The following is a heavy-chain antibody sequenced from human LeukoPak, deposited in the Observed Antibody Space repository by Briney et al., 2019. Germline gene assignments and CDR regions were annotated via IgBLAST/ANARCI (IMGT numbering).Heavy chain of an antibody. D-gene: IGHD2-21*01. CDR1: GFTFSDYY. Sequence: PVGSLRLSCAASGFTFSDYYMSWIRQAPGKGLEWVSYISSSGSTIYYADSVKGRFTISRDNAKNSLYLQINSLRAEDTAVYYCARDGGEGNYYMDVWGKGTTVTVSS. CDR3: ARDGGEGNYYMDV. J-gene: IGHJ6*03. CDR2: ISSSGSTI. V-gene: IGHV3-11*01.